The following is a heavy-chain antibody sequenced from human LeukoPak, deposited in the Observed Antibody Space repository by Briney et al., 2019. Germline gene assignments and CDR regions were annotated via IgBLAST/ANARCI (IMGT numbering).Heavy chain of an antibody. J-gene: IGHJ3*02. V-gene: IGHV3-64D*06. CDR1: GFTFSNYA. CDR3: VPDAFDI. Sequence: GGSLRLSCSASGFTFSNYAMHWVRRAPGKGLEYVSAISSEGRSTYYADPVKGRFTISRDNSKNTLYLQMSSLRADDTAVYYCVPDAFDIWGQGTMVTVSS. CDR2: ISSEGRST.